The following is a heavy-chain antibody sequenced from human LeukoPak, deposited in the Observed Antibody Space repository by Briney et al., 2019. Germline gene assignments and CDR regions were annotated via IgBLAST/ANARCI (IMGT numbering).Heavy chain of an antibody. CDR2: INPNSGGT. Sequence: ASVKVSCRASGYTFTGYYMHWVRQAPGQGLEWMGWINPNSGGTNYAQKFQGRVTMTRDTSISTAYMELSRLRSDDTAVYYCARGYFDWLHRQDDAFDIWGQGTMVTVSS. D-gene: IGHD3-9*01. CDR3: ARGYFDWLHRQDDAFDI. V-gene: IGHV1-2*02. CDR1: GYTFTGYY. J-gene: IGHJ3*02.